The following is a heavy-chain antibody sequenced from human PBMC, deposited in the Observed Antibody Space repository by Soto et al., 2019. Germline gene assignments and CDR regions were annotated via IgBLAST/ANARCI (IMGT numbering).Heavy chain of an antibody. CDR2: MNADSGNT. CDR1: GYTFTSYD. CDR3: ARDWPIVGFDY. J-gene: IGHJ4*02. Sequence: ASVKVSCKASGYTFTSYDINWVRQATGQGLEWMGWMNADSGNTNYSQKFQGRVTMTRDTSASTAYMELSSLRSEDTAVYYCARDWPIVGFDYWGQGTLVTVSS. V-gene: IGHV1-8*01. D-gene: IGHD1-26*01.